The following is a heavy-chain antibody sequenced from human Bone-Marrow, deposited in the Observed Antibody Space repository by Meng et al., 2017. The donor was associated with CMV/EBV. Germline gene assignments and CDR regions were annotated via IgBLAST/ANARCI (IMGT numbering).Heavy chain of an antibody. D-gene: IGHD6-6*01. V-gene: IGHV1-8*01. CDR1: GYTFNSYD. J-gene: IGHJ4*02. CDR2: VSPNRGNT. Sequence: SGYTFNSYDINWVRQATGQGFEWMGWVSPNRGNTGYAPKFQGRVTMTGNTSISTAYMELSSLRSDDTAVYFCARAAHYSSSLYFDYWGQGALVTVSS. CDR3: ARAAHYSSSLYFDY.